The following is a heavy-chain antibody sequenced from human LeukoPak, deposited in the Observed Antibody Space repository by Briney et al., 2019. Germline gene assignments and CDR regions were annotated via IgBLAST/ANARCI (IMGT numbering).Heavy chain of an antibody. J-gene: IGHJ4*02. CDR3: ARLYYGSGTGDY. Sequence: GASVKVSCKASGGTFSSYAISWVRQAPGQGLEWMGGIIPIFGTANYAQKFQGRVTITTDESTSTAYMELSSLRSEDTAVYYCARLYYGSGTGDYWGQGTLVTVSS. CDR1: GGTFSSYA. D-gene: IGHD3-10*01. CDR2: IIPIFGTA. V-gene: IGHV1-69*05.